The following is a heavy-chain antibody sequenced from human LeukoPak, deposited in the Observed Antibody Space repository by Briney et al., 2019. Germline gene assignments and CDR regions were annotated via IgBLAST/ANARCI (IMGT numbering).Heavy chain of an antibody. CDR2: ISAYNGNT. V-gene: IGHV1-18*01. CDR3: ARDRREYQLLSPTSFDY. D-gene: IGHD2-2*01. J-gene: IGHJ4*02. Sequence: ASVKVSCKASGYTFTSYGISWVRQAPGQGLEWMGWISAYNGNTNYAQKLQGRVTMTTDTSTSTAYMELRSLRSDDTAVYYCARDRREYQLLSPTSFDYWGQGTLVTVSS. CDR1: GYTFTSYG.